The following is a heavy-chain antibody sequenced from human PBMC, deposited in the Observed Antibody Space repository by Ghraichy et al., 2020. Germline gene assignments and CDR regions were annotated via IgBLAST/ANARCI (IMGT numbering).Heavy chain of an antibody. CDR1: GGTFSSYA. V-gene: IGHV1-69*13. CDR2: IIPIFGTA. Sequence: SVKVSCKASGGTFSSYAISWVRLAPGQGLEWMGGIIPIFGTANYAQKFQGRVTITADESTSTAYMELSSLRSEDTAVYYCASIGRDGYNNWYFDLWGRGTLVTVSA. J-gene: IGHJ2*01. CDR3: ASIGRDGYNNWYFDL. D-gene: IGHD5-24*01.